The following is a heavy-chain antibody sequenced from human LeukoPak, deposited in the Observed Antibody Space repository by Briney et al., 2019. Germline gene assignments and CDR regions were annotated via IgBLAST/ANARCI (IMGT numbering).Heavy chain of an antibody. Sequence: PGGSLRLSCAASGFTLSKYAIHWVRQAPGKGLEWVAVISYDGTNKNYADSVKGRFTVSRDNSMNTLYLQVNSLRVEDTAVYYCARDPGSGWEPHWGQGTLVTVSS. D-gene: IGHD1-26*01. CDR1: GFTLSKYA. J-gene: IGHJ4*02. V-gene: IGHV3-30-3*01. CDR3: ARDPGSGWEPH. CDR2: ISYDGTNK.